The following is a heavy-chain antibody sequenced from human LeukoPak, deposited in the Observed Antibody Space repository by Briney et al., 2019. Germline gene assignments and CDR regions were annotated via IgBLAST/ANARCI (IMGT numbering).Heavy chain of an antibody. D-gene: IGHD1-26*01. J-gene: IGHJ6*03. Sequence: GRSLRLSCVASGFTFSSYAMHWVRQAPGKGLEYVSTISDNGGSTFYVNSVKGRFTISRDNSKNTMYLQMGSLRPEEMAVYYCARATWDPNCYYYRDVWGKGTTVTISS. V-gene: IGHV3-64*01. CDR3: ARATWDPNCYYYRDV. CDR2: ISDNGGST. CDR1: GFTFSSYA.